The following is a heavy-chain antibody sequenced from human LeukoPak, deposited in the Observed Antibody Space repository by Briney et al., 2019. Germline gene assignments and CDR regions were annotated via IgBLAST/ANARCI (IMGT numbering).Heavy chain of an antibody. Sequence: GASVKVSCKASGGTFSSYTISWVRQAPGQGLEWMGRIIPIFGTANYAQKFQGRVTITTDESTSTAYMELSGLRSEDTAVYYCARDLGVVAAAYYYYYMDVWGKGTTVTVSS. J-gene: IGHJ6*03. V-gene: IGHV1-69*05. CDR3: ARDLGVVAAAYYYYYMDV. D-gene: IGHD2-15*01. CDR2: IIPIFGTA. CDR1: GGTFSSYT.